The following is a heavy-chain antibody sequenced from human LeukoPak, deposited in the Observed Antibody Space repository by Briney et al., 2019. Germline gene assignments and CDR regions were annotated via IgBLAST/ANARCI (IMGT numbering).Heavy chain of an antibody. V-gene: IGHV1-18*01. Sequence: ASVKVSCKASGYTFTSYGISWVRQAPGQGLEWMGWISAYNGNTNYAQKLQGRVTMTTDTSTSTAYMELRSLRSDDTAVYYCARDLVYGGNSGYFDYWGQGTLVTVSS. CDR3: ARDLVYGGNSGYFDY. CDR2: ISAYNGNT. D-gene: IGHD4-23*01. J-gene: IGHJ4*02. CDR1: GYTFTSYG.